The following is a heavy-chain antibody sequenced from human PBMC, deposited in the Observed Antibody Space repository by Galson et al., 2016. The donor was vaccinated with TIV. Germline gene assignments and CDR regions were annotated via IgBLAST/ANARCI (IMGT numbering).Heavy chain of an antibody. D-gene: IGHD4-17*01. CDR2: IIPIFGLA. J-gene: IGHJ4*02. CDR3: ARRGSTVTRPFDY. CDR1: GGAFISHG. Sequence: SVKVSCKASGGAFISHGISWVRQAPGQGLEWMGGIIPIFGLANYAQKFQGRVTITADDSTRTAYMELSSLRFDDTAVYYCARRGSTVTRPFDYWGQGTLVTVSS. V-gene: IGHV1-69*13.